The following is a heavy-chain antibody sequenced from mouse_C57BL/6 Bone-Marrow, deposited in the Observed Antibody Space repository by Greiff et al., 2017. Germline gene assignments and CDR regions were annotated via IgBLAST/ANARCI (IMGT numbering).Heavy chain of an antibody. Sequence: QVQLQQPGAELVKPGASVKMSCKASGYTFTSYWITWVKQRPGQGLEWIGDIYPGSGSTNYNEKFKSKATLTVDTSSSTAYMQLSSLTSEDSAVYDGARPSDSNCWYFAVWGTGTTVTVSA. D-gene: IGHD2-5*01. J-gene: IGHJ1*03. V-gene: IGHV1-55*01. CDR1: GYTFTSYW. CDR3: ARPSDSNCWYFAV. CDR2: IYPGSGST.